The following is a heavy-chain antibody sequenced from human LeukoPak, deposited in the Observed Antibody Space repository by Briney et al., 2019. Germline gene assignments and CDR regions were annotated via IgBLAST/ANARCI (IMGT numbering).Heavy chain of an antibody. CDR2: MYSGGTT. Sequence: PGGSLRLSCAVSGFTVSNNYMGWVRQGPGKGLEWVSVMYSGGTTVYADSVKGRLTISRDKSRNTVYLQMNSLRVEDTAVYYCARLDLVSGYDYWGQGTLVTVSS. J-gene: IGHJ4*02. CDR3: ARLDLVSGYDY. D-gene: IGHD3-9*01. CDR1: GFTVSNNY. V-gene: IGHV3-66*04.